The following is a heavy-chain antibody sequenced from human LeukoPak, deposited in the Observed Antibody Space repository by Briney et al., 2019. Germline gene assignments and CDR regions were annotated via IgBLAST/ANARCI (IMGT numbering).Heavy chain of an antibody. CDR3: AKDGYYDSSGYYYGYYYMDV. CDR1: GGSISSSSYY. CDR2: ISGSGGST. Sequence: PSETLSLTCTVSGGSISSSSYYWGWIRQPPGKGLEWVSAISGSGGSTYYADSVKGRFTISRDNSKNTLYLQMNSLRAEDTAVYYCAKDGYYDSSGYYYGYYYMDVWGKGTTVTISS. D-gene: IGHD3-22*01. J-gene: IGHJ6*03. V-gene: IGHV3-23*01.